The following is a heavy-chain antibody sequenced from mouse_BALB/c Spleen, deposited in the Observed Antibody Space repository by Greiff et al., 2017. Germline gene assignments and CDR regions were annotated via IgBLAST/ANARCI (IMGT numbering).Heavy chain of an antibody. V-gene: IGHV1S41*01. D-gene: IGHD2-4*01. J-gene: IGHJ3*01. Sequence: DLVKPGASVKLSCKASGYTFTSYWINWIKQRPGQGLEWIGRIAPGSGSTYYNEMFKGKATLTVDTSSSTAYIQLSSLSSEDSAVYFCARYSKPLDYDGWFAYWGQGTLVTVSA. CDR1: GYTFTSYW. CDR2: IAPGSGST. CDR3: ARYSKPLDYDGWFAY.